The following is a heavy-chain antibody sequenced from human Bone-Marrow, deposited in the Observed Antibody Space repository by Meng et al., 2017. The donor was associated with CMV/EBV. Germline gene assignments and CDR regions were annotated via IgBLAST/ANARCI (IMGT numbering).Heavy chain of an antibody. CDR3: ARQAPPGGMDV. CDR1: GGTFSSYA. V-gene: IGHV1-46*01. Sequence: ASVKVSCKASGGTFSSYAISWVRQAPGQGLEWMGIINPSGGSTSYAQKFQGRVTMTRDTSTSTVYMELSSLRSEDTAVYYCARQAPPGGMDVWGQGTTVTVSS. J-gene: IGHJ6*02. CDR2: INPSGGST.